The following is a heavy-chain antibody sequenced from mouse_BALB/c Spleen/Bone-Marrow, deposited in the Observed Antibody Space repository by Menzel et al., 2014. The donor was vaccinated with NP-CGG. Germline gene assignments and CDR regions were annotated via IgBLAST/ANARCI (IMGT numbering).Heavy chain of an antibody. V-gene: IGHV2-9*02. CDR3: ARGGYGYDGTFAY. Sequence: VQGVVSGPGLVAPLQSLSITCTVSGFSLTSYGVHWIRRPPGNGLVWLGVIGAGGSAKFKSALTSSLSISKDNSKSIVLLKMNSLQTDDTAMCHCARGGYGYDGTFAYWGQGTLVTVSA. CDR1: GFSLTSYG. J-gene: IGHJ3*01. CDR2: IGAGGSA. D-gene: IGHD2-2*01.